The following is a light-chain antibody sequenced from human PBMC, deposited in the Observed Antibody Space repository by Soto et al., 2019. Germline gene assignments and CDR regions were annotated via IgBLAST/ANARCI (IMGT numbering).Light chain of an antibody. CDR2: RNS. CDR3: CSYAGSYTHYV. J-gene: IGLJ1*01. Sequence: QSVLTQPPSASGTPGQRVTISCSGSSSNIGSNYVYWYQQLPGTAPKLLIYRNSQRPSGVPDRISGSKSGNTASLTISGLQAEDEADYYCCSYAGSYTHYVFGTGTKVTVL. CDR1: SSNIGSNY. V-gene: IGLV1-47*01.